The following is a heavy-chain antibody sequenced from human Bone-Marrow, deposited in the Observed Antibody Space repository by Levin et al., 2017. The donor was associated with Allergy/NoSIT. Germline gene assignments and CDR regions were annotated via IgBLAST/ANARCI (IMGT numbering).Heavy chain of an antibody. CDR2: IYYSGST. Sequence: TSETLSLTCTVSGGSISSSSYYWGWIRQPPGKGLEWIGSIYYSGSTYYNPSLKSRVTISVDTSKNQFSLKLSSVTAADTAVYYCARVYVGATPDAFDIWGQGTMVTVSS. J-gene: IGHJ3*02. D-gene: IGHD1-26*01. CDR3: ARVYVGATPDAFDI. V-gene: IGHV4-39*07. CDR1: GGSISSSSYY.